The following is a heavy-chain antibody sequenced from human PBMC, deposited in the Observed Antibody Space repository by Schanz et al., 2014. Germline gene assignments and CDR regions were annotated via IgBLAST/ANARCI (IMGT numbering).Heavy chain of an antibody. CDR2: ISSSGST. J-gene: IGHJ6*02. CDR3: AKDIAPLAARPGYGMDV. CDR1: GFTFSSYG. Sequence: EGQLLESGGGLVQPGGSLRLSCAASGFTFSSYGMSWVCQAPGKGLEWVSGISSSGSTYYADSVKGRFTISRDNSKNTLHLQMNSLRAEATAVYYCAKDIAPLAARPGYGMDVWGQGTTVTVSS. D-gene: IGHD6-13*01. V-gene: IGHV3-23*01.